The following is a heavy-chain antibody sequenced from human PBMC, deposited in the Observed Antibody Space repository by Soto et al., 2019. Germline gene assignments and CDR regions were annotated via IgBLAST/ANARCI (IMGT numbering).Heavy chain of an antibody. CDR3: ARVRGLEDYYYMDV. J-gene: IGHJ6*03. V-gene: IGHV1-3*01. D-gene: IGHD1-1*01. CDR1: GYTFTSYA. CDR2: INAGNGNT. Sequence: GASVKVSCKASGYTFTSYAMHWVRQAPGQRLEWMGWINAGNGNTKYSQKFQGRVTITRDTSASTAYMELSSLRSEDTAVYYCARVRGLEDYYYMDVWGKGTTVTVSS.